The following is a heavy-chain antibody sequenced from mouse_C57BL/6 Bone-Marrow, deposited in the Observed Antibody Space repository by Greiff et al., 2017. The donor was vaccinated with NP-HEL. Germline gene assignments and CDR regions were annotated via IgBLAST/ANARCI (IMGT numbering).Heavy chain of an antibody. J-gene: IGHJ2*01. Sequence: EVQLVESGGGLVKPGGSLKLSCAASGFTFSSYAMSWVRQTPEKRLEWVATISDGGSYTYYPDNVKGRFTISRDNAKNNLYLQMSHLKSEDTAMYYCARDPLYYGSPLDYWGQGTTLTVSS. V-gene: IGHV5-4*01. D-gene: IGHD1-1*01. CDR3: ARDPLYYGSPLDY. CDR1: GFTFSSYA. CDR2: ISDGGSYT.